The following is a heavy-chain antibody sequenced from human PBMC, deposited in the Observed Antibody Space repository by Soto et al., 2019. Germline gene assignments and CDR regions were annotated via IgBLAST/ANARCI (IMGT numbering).Heavy chain of an antibody. CDR2: INPNSGGT. Sequence: ASVKVSCKASGYTFTGYYMHWVRQAPGQGLEWMGWINPNSGGTNYAQKFQGWVTMTRDTSISTAYMELSRLRSDDTAVYYCARVVSSSWYATTIYYFDYWGQGTLVTVSS. CDR3: ARVVSSSWYATTIYYFDY. D-gene: IGHD6-13*01. J-gene: IGHJ4*02. V-gene: IGHV1-2*04. CDR1: GYTFTGYY.